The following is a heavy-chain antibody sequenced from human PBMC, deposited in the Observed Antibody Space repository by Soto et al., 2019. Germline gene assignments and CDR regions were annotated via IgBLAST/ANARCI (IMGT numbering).Heavy chain of an antibody. V-gene: IGHV3-21*01. CDR1: GFTFSTYG. D-gene: IGHD2-8*01. J-gene: IGHJ4*02. CDR3: ARGRRSCNNVRCHRGVDY. CDR2: LSASSNYK. Sequence: DVQVVESGGGQVEPGGSLRLSCAASGFTFSTYGMNWVRQAPGKGLEWVSFLSASSNYKYYADSVRGRFSISRNNAGSSLYLQMNGLSAEDTAVYYCARGRRSCNNVRCHRGVDYWGQGTLVTVSS.